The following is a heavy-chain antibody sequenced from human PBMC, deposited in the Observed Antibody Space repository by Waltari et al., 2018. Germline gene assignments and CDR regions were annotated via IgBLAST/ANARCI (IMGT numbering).Heavy chain of an antibody. CDR1: GFTFSRYG. V-gene: IGHV3-30*18. CDR3: AKVSGSIRDRRGSPPGDY. J-gene: IGHJ4*02. CDR2: ISYDGSNK. D-gene: IGHD3-10*01. Sequence: QVHLVESGGGVVQPGRSVRLSCAASGFTFSRYGMHWVSQAPGKGLEWVALISYDGSNKYYADSVKGRFTISRDNSKNTLYLQMSSLRAEDTAVYYCAKVSGSIRDRRGSPPGDYWGQGTLVTVSS.